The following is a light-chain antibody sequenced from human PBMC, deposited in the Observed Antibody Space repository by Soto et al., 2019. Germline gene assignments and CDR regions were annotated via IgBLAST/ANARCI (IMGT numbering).Light chain of an antibody. J-gene: IGKJ4*01. V-gene: IGKV3-15*01. CDR2: DAF. CDR3: QQYDEWPLT. Sequence: EKLMTQSPATLSVSPGERATLSCRASQNVKTRLAWYQQKPGQAPRLLIYDAFTRATGIPARFSGSASGTDFTLTISSLQSEDFAVYYCQQYDEWPLTFGGGTKV. CDR1: QNVKTR.